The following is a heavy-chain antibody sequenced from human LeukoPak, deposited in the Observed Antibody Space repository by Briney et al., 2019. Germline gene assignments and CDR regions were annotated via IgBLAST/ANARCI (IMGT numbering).Heavy chain of an antibody. CDR3: VRDRAYYDSRNYYHYFDY. CDR2: ITNSGNAI. Sequence: GGSLRLSRAASGFTFSDYYMNWIRQAPGKGLEWVAYITNSGNAIQYADSVKGRFTISRDNAQNSLFLEMNSLTAEDTALYYCVRDRAYYDSRNYYHYFDYWGQGILVTVSS. D-gene: IGHD3-22*01. CDR1: GFTFSDYY. J-gene: IGHJ4*02. V-gene: IGHV3-11*01.